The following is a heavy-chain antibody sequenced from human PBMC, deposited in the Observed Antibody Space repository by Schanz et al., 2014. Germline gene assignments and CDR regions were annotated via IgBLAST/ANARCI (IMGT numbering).Heavy chain of an antibody. CDR3: ARESSNDIVLVPGAVFDH. Sequence: QVQLVESGGGVVQPGRSLRLSCAASGFTFSSYALHWVRQAPGKGLEWVAFVPFDGSQKFYADSVKGRFTISRDNSKNTVYLQMNSLRPGDTAVYYCARESSNDIVLVPGAVFDHWGQETKDTVSP. CDR1: GFTFSSYA. CDR2: VPFDGSQK. D-gene: IGHD2-2*01. J-gene: IGHJ3*01. V-gene: IGHV3-30*04.